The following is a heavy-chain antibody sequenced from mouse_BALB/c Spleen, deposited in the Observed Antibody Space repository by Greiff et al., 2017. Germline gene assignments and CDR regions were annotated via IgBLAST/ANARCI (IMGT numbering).Heavy chain of an antibody. Sequence: EVQLQQSGAELARPGASVKMSCKASGYTFTSYTMHWVKQRPGQGLEWIGAIYPGNSDTSYNQKFKGKAKLTAVTSTSTAYMELSSLTNEDSAVYYCTRYDYDGFAYWGQGTLVTVSA. V-gene: IGHV1-5*01. CDR1: GYTFTSYT. CDR2: IYPGNSDT. CDR3: TRYDYDGFAY. D-gene: IGHD2-4*01. J-gene: IGHJ3*01.